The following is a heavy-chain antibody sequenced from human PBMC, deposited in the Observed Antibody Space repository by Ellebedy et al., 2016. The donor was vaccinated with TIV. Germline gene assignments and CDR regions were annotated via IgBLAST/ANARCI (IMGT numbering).Heavy chain of an antibody. CDR1: GDSTSSYS. J-gene: IGHJ4*02. CDR3: ARSCSPSCWECLEY. Sequence: SETLSLXCTVSGDSTSSYSWNWVRQPPGKGPEWIGRISNAGSTIYNPSLKSRVAISLDSSKTQFSLELNSVTAADTAVYFCARSCSPSCWECLEYWGQGVLVTVSS. D-gene: IGHD2-2*01. CDR2: ISNAGST. V-gene: IGHV4-59*13.